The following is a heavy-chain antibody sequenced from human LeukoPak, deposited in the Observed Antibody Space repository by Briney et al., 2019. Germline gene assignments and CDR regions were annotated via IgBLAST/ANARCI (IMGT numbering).Heavy chain of an antibody. J-gene: IGHJ5*02. D-gene: IGHD6-13*01. CDR1: GFTFTSYD. CDR2: MNPNTGNT. CDR3: VRDGEGAGISVNYWFDP. V-gene: IGHV1-8*01. Sequence: ASVKVSCRASGFTFTSYDINWVRQASGQGFEWMGWMNPNTGNTGYAQKFQGRVTMTRDTSTSTAYMELGGLRSEDTAVYYCVRDGEGAGISVNYWFDPWGQGTLVTVSS.